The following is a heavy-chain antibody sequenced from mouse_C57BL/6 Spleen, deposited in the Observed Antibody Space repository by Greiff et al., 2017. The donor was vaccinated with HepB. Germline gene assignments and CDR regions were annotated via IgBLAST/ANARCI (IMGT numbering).Heavy chain of an antibody. J-gene: IGHJ4*01. Sequence: VQLQQSGPELVKPGASVKISCKASGYSFTDYNMNWVKQSNGKSLEWIGVINPNYGTTSYNQKFKGKATLTVDQTSSTAYMQLNSLTSEDSEVYNCARAGEKELQRGDYYAMDYWGQGTSVTVSS. CDR2: INPNYGTT. CDR1: GYSFTDYN. V-gene: IGHV1-39*01. CDR3: ARAGEKELQRGDYYAMDY. D-gene: IGHD3-3*01.